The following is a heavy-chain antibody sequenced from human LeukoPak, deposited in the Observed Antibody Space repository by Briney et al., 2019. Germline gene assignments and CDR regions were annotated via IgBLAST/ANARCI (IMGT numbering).Heavy chain of an antibody. CDR3: ARGDTWEYCSSTSCYLYAFDI. D-gene: IGHD2-2*01. Sequence: SVKVSCKASGGTFSSYAISWVRQAPGQGLEWMGRIIPIFGTANYAQKFQGRVTITADESTSTAYMELSSLRSEDTAVYYCARGDTWEYCSSTSCYLYAFDIWGQGTMVTVSS. J-gene: IGHJ3*02. CDR1: GGTFSSYA. V-gene: IGHV1-69*13. CDR2: IIPIFGTA.